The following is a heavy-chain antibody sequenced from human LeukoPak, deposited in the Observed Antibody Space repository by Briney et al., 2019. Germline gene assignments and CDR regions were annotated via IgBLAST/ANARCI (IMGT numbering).Heavy chain of an antibody. CDR1: GGSISSYY. D-gene: IGHD6-19*01. CDR3: ASSGYSSGWYSRGDDAFDI. Sequence: PSETLSLTCTVAGGSISSYYWGWLRQPPGKGLEWVGYIYYSGSTNYNPSLKSRVTISVDTSKNQFSLKLSSVTAADTAVYYCASSGYSSGWYSRGDDAFDIWGQGTMVTVSS. V-gene: IGHV4-59*01. J-gene: IGHJ3*02. CDR2: IYYSGST.